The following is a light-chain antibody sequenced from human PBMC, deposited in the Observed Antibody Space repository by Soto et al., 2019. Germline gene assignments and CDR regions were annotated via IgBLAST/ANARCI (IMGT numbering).Light chain of an antibody. CDR3: QQYNNWPWT. CDR2: GAS. V-gene: IGKV3-15*01. J-gene: IGKJ1*01. CDR1: QSVSSN. Sequence: EIVMTQSPGTLSVSPGERATLSCRASQSVSSNVAWYQQKPGQAPRLLIYGASTRATGVPARFSDSGSGTEFTLTISSLQSEDFEVYYCQQYNNWPWTFGQGTKVEIK.